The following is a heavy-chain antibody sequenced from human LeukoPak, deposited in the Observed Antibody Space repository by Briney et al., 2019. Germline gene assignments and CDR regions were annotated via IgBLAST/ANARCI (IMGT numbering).Heavy chain of an antibody. J-gene: IGHJ4*02. D-gene: IGHD1-1*01. Sequence: ASVKVSCKASDRTFSNYGFTWVRQAPGQGLEWMGWISAYSGNTNYAQKLQGRVTMTTDTSTSTAYMELRSLRSDDTAVYYCARDSGTGEVDYWGQGTLVTVSS. CDR1: DRTFSNYG. V-gene: IGHV1-18*01. CDR2: ISAYSGNT. CDR3: ARDSGTGEVDY.